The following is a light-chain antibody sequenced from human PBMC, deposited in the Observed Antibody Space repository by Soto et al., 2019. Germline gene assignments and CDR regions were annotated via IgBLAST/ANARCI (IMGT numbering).Light chain of an antibody. V-gene: IGLV3-21*04. CDR2: SDT. CDR1: NIGSKG. Sequence: SYELTQPPSVSVAPGKTASISCGGNNIGSKGVHWYQQKPGQAPVLVIYSDTDLPPVFPERFSGSNSANLATLTISSVEAGDEADDYCQVWDSGSDHVVFGGGTKLTVL. CDR3: QVWDSGSDHVV. J-gene: IGLJ2*01.